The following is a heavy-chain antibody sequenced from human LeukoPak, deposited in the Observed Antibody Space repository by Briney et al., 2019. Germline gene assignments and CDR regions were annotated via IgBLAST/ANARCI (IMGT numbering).Heavy chain of an antibody. J-gene: IGHJ4*02. Sequence: GRSLRLSCAASGFSFDDYAMHWVRQAPGKGLEWVSGISWTSGSIGYADSVKGRFTISRDNAKNSLYLQMNSLRAEDTALYYCAKDPSSSWYNPAFDYWGQGTLVTVSS. CDR3: AKDPSSSWYNPAFDY. CDR1: GFSFDDYA. CDR2: ISWTSGSI. D-gene: IGHD6-13*01. V-gene: IGHV3-9*01.